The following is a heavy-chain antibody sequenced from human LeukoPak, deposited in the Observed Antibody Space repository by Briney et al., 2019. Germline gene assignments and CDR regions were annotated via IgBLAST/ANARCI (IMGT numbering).Heavy chain of an antibody. CDR3: AKDLHYGSADY. CDR1: GFTFDDYG. Sequence: GGSLRLSCAASGFTFDDYGMSWVRQAPGKGLEWVSGINWNGGSTGYADSVKGRFTISRDNAKNSLYLQMNSLRAEDTAVYYCAKDLHYGSADYWGQGTTVTVSS. V-gene: IGHV3-20*04. J-gene: IGHJ4*02. D-gene: IGHD3-10*01. CDR2: INWNGGST.